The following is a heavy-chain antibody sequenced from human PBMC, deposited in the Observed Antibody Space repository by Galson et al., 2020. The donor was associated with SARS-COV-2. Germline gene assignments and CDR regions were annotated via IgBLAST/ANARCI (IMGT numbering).Heavy chain of an antibody. CDR2: IYYSRST. V-gene: IGHV4-59*08. Sequence: SETLSLTCTVSGGSITTHYWNWFRQPPGKGLEWIGNIYYSRSTNYNPSLKSRVTMSLDTSKNQFSLTLTSLTAADTAVYYCARTSRWELPLWGQGTLVAVSS. CDR3: ARTSRWELPL. D-gene: IGHD1-26*01. J-gene: IGHJ4*02. CDR1: GGSITTHY.